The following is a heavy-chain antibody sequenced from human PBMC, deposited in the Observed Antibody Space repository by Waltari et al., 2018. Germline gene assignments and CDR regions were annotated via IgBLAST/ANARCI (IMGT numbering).Heavy chain of an antibody. D-gene: IGHD3-10*01. Sequence: EVQMLESGGALVQPGGSLRLSCVVPGFPFSTYALRWVRQVPGKGLEWVSGISNSGGDTYYADSVKGRFTISRDNSKNILYLQMNGLRVGDTALYYCAKDHGVAYWGQGTQVTVSS. CDR1: GFPFSTYA. CDR2: ISNSGGDT. V-gene: IGHV3-23*01. J-gene: IGHJ4*02. CDR3: AKDHGVAY.